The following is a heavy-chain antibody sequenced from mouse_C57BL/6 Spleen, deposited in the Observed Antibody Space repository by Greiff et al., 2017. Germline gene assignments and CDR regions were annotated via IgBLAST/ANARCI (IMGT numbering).Heavy chain of an antibody. CDR2: LDPEDGET. V-gene: IGHV14-2*01. J-gene: IGHJ1*03. D-gene: IGHD1-1*01. CDR3: ARKGTTVVEYFDV. Sequence: EVQLQQSGAELVKPGASVKLSCTASGFNIKDYYMHWVKQRTEQGLEWIGRLDPEDGETKSAPKFQGKATITADTSSNTAYLQRSSLTSEDTAVYYWARKGTTVVEYFDVWGTGTTVTVSS. CDR1: GFNIKDYY.